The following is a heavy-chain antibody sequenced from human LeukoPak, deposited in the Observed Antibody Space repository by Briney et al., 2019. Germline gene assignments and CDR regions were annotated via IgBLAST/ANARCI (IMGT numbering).Heavy chain of an antibody. CDR1: GGSFSGYY. Sequence: SETLSLTCAVYGGSFSGYYWSWIRQPAGKGLEWIGRIYTSGSTNYNPSLKSRVTISVDTSKNQFSLKLSSVTAADTAVYYCARDPPEGWFDPWGQGTLVTVSS. CDR2: IYTSGST. J-gene: IGHJ5*02. CDR3: ARDPPEGWFDP. V-gene: IGHV4-4*07.